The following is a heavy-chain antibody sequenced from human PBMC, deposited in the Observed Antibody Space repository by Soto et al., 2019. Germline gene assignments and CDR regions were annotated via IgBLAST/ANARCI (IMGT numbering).Heavy chain of an antibody. CDR1: RLTFSAHD. CDR2: IWSDGSRG. J-gene: IGHJ6*02. V-gene: IGHV3-33*01. D-gene: IGHD3-16*01. CDR3: AGEPKGGAYDMDV. Sequence: QVQLVESGGGVVQPGTSLRLSCAASRLTFSAHDMHWVRQAPGKGLEWVALIWSDGSRGFYAESVKGRFTISRDNFKNTLYLQMNSLGAEDTAVYFCAGEPKGGAYDMDVWGQGTTVTVSS.